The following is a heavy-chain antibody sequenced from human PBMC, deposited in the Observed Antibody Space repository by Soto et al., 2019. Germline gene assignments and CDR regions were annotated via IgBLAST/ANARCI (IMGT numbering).Heavy chain of an antibody. V-gene: IGHV3-11*01. CDR2: IDTSSTKI. Sequence: GGSLRLSCAASGDTFGGYYMSWIRQAPGKGLEWISYIDTSSTKIYYADSVKGRFTISRDNAKNSLYLEMNSLRDEDTAVYYCASHYDMWSGYLSPVDYWGQGT. CDR3: ASHYDMWSGYLSPVDY. CDR1: GDTFGGYY. J-gene: IGHJ4*02. D-gene: IGHD3-3*01.